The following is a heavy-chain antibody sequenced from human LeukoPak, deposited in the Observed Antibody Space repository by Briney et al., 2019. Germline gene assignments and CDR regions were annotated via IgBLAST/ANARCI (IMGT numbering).Heavy chain of an antibody. V-gene: IGHV3-23*01. CDR3: ATSVTMIVVVFDY. CDR1: GFTFSSYA. D-gene: IGHD3-22*01. J-gene: IGHJ4*02. CDR2: ISGSGGST. Sequence: PGGSLRLSCAASGFTFSSYAMSWVRQAPGKGLEWVSAISGSGGSTYYADSVKGRFTISRDNSKNTLYLQMNSLRAEDTAVYYCATSVTMIVVVFDYWGQGTLVTVSP.